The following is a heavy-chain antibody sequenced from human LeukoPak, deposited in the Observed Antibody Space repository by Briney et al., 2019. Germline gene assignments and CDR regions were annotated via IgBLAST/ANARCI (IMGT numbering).Heavy chain of an antibody. V-gene: IGHV1-2*06. Sequence: ASVKVPCKASGYTFTGYYMHWVRQAPGQGLEWMGRINPNSGGTNYAQKFQGRVTMTRDTSISTAYMELSRLRSDDTAVYYCAREEQQLVWPDAYYYMDVWGKGTMVTVSS. CDR3: AREEQQLVWPDAYYYMDV. CDR1: GYTFTGYY. J-gene: IGHJ6*03. D-gene: IGHD6-13*01. CDR2: INPNSGGT.